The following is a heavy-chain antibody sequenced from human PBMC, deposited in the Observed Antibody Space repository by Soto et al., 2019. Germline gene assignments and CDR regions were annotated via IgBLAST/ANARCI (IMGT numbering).Heavy chain of an antibody. CDR2: IIPIFDTA. D-gene: IGHD5-12*01. CDR1: GGTLSNYA. CDR3: AREGVDLDVVTFFDY. V-gene: IGHV1-69*15. J-gene: IGHJ4*02. Sequence: QVQLVQSGAEVKKPGSSVKVSCKTSGGTLSNYAISWLRQAPGQGPEWMGSIIPIFDTANYAQKFQGKVTITADESTSTVYMELSSLRSEDTAVYYCAREGVDLDVVTFFDYWGQGTLVTVSS.